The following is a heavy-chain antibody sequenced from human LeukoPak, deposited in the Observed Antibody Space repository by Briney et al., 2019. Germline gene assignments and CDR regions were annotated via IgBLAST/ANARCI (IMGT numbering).Heavy chain of an antibody. CDR1: GGSISSYY. CDR3: ARSPTTDYFDY. J-gene: IGHJ4*02. V-gene: IGHV4-59*01. D-gene: IGHD5-12*01. Sequence: SKTLSLTCTVSGGSISSYYWSWIRQPPGKGLEWIGYIYYSGSTNYNPSLKSRVTISVDTSKNQFSLKLSSVTAADTAVYYCARSPTTDYFDYWGQGTLVTVSS. CDR2: IYYSGST.